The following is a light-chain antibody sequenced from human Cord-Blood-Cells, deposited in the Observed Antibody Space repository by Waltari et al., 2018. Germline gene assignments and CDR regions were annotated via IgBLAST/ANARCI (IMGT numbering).Light chain of an antibody. CDR2: DAS. V-gene: IGKV1-5*01. CDR1: QSISSW. J-gene: IGKJ1*01. Sequence: DIQMTQSPSTLSASVGDRVPITCRASQSISSWLAWYQQKPGKAPKLLIYDASSLESGVPSRFSDSGSGTEFTLTISSPQPDDFATYYCQQYNSYWTFGQGTKVEIK. CDR3: QQYNSYWT.